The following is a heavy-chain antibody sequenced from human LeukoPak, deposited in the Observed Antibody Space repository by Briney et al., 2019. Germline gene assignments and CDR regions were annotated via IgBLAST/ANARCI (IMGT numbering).Heavy chain of an antibody. CDR1: GVSISSYY. Sequence: TSETLSLTCSVSGVSISSYYWSWIRQPPGKGLEWIGYIFYTGDTNCNPSLKSRVTVSLDTSKSQVSLRLTSVTAADTAVYYCARLGPDTAMVFDYWGQGTLVTVSS. J-gene: IGHJ4*02. CDR3: ARLGPDTAMVFDY. CDR2: IFYTGDT. V-gene: IGHV4-59*08. D-gene: IGHD5-18*01.